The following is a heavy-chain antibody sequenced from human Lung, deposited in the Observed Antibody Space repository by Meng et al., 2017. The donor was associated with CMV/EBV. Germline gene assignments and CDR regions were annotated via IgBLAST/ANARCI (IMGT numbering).Heavy chain of an antibody. CDR3: AREITVFGPVKNRLHAISN. D-gene: IGHD3-3*01. CDR1: GFSLSSYN. Sequence: LSLTCVASGFSLSSYNMNWVRQAPGKGLEWVSLIDSISTYILYADSVKGRFTISRDNAKNSLYLQMNSLSAEDTAVYYCAREITVFGPVKNRLHAISNWXQGTMVXVSS. CDR2: IDSISTYI. J-gene: IGHJ3*01. V-gene: IGHV3-21*01.